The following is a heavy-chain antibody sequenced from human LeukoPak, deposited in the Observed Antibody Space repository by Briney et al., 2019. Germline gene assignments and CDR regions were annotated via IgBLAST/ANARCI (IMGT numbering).Heavy chain of an antibody. CDR3: ARGPYCSSTSCQLSLRWFDP. CDR1: GGSFSGYY. D-gene: IGHD2-2*01. Sequence: PSETLSLTCAVYGGSFSGYYWSWIRQPPGKGLEWIGEINHSGSTNYNPSLKSQVTISVDTSKNQFSLKLSSVTAADTAVYYCARGPYCSSTSCQLSLRWFDPWGQGTLVTVSS. J-gene: IGHJ5*02. CDR2: INHSGST. V-gene: IGHV4-34*01.